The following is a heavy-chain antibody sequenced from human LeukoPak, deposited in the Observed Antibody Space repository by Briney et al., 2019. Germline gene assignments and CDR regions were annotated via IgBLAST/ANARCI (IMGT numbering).Heavy chain of an antibody. Sequence: GGSLGLSCAASGFTFSSYSMNWVRQAPGKGLEWVSSISSSSSYIYYADSVKGRFTISRDNAKNSLYLQMNSLRAEDTAVYYCAGGTYSSSWYYYYYYYMDVWGKGTTVTVSS. CDR1: GFTFSSYS. V-gene: IGHV3-21*01. CDR2: ISSSSSYI. J-gene: IGHJ6*03. D-gene: IGHD6-13*01. CDR3: AGGTYSSSWYYYYYYYMDV.